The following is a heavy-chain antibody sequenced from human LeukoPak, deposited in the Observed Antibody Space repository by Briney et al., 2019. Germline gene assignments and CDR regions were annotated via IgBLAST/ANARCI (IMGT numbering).Heavy chain of an antibody. CDR3: ASTHLGYCSSASCQNDY. V-gene: IGHV3-53*01. Sequence: PGGSLRLSCAASGFTVSSNYMSWVRQAPGKELEWVSVIYSGGSTYYADSVKGRFTISRDNSKNTLYLQMNSLRAEDTAVYYCASTHLGYCSSASCQNDYWGQGTLVTVSS. J-gene: IGHJ4*02. D-gene: IGHD2-2*01. CDR2: IYSGGST. CDR1: GFTVSSNY.